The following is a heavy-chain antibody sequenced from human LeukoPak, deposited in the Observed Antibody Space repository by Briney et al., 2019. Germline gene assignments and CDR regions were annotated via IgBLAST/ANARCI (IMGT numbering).Heavy chain of an antibody. CDR1: GFAFSSYS. V-gene: IGHV3-48*01. CDR2: ISSSISSSSSTI. Sequence: GGSLRLSCAASGFAFSSYSMNWVRQAPGKGLEWVSYISSSISSSSSTIYYADSVKGRFTISRDNAKNSLYLQMSSLRVEDTAVYYCVRGRPYWGQGTLVTVSS. CDR3: VRGRPY. J-gene: IGHJ4*02.